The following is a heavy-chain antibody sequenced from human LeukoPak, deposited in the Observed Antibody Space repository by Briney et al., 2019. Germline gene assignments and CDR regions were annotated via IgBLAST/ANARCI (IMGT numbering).Heavy chain of an antibody. D-gene: IGHD6-19*01. CDR1: GFTFSSYA. Sequence: GGSLRLSCAASGFTFSSYAMNWVRQAPGRGLEWVSYIGPSGTAIYYADSVKGRFTISRDNARNSLFLQMNSLRAEDTAVYYCARRSGIAVAGAFDYWGQGTLVTVSS. J-gene: IGHJ4*02. V-gene: IGHV3-48*01. CDR2: IGPSGTAI. CDR3: ARRSGIAVAGAFDY.